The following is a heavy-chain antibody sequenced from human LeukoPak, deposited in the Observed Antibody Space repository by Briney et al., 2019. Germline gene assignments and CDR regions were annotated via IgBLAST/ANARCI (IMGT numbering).Heavy chain of an antibody. CDR1: GFTFSGSS. J-gene: IGHJ6*04. CDR2: IRSKANGYAT. CDR3: TSTLPEYGMDF. V-gene: IGHV3-73*01. Sequence: GGSLRLSCAASGFTFSGSSMHWVRQAPGKGLEWVGRIRSKANGYATAYAASGKGRFSIARDDSKNTAYLQINSLKTEDTAVYYCTSTLPEYGMDFWGKGTTVTVSS.